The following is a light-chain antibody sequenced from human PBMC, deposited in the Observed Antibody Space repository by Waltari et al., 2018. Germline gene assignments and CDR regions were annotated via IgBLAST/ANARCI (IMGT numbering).Light chain of an antibody. CDR3: QSYDSSLSGSWV. J-gene: IGLJ1*01. CDR2: GNS. Sequence: QSVLTQPPSVSGAPGQRVTISCTGSSSNIGAGYDVHWYQQLPGTAPKLLIYGNSNRPSGFPDRFSGSKSGTSASLAITGLQAEDEADYYCQSYDSSLSGSWVFGTGTKVTVL. CDR1: SSNIGAGYD. V-gene: IGLV1-40*01.